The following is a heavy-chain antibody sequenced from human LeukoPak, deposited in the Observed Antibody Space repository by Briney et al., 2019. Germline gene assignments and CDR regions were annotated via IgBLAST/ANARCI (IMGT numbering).Heavy chain of an antibody. D-gene: IGHD5-24*01. Sequence: APVKVSCKASGYTFSGYAIHWVRQAPGQRFEWMGWINAGNGHTKYSQSFQGRVTITRDSSADIVYMELSSLTSEDTAVYYCARGIWSATRVDYYLDNWGQGTLVTVSS. J-gene: IGHJ4*02. CDR1: GYTFSGYA. V-gene: IGHV1-3*01. CDR2: INAGNGHT. CDR3: ARGIWSATRVDYYLDN.